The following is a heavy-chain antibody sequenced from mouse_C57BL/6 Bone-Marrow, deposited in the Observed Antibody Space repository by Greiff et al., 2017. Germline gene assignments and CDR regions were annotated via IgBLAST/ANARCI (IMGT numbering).Heavy chain of an antibody. CDR3: VRLEDGYYGGAWFAY. CDR2: IRSKSNNYAT. D-gene: IGHD2-3*01. V-gene: IGHV10-1*01. J-gene: IGHJ3*01. Sequence: EVQLQQSGGGLVQPKGSLKLSCAASGFSFNTYAMNWVRQAPGKGLEWVARIRSKSNNYATYYADSVKDRFTISRDDSESMLYLQMNNLKTEDTAMYYCVRLEDGYYGGAWFAYWGQGTLVTVSA. CDR1: GFSFNTYA.